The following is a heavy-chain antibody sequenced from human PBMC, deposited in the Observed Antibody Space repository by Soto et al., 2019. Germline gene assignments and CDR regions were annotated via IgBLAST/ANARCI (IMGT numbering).Heavy chain of an antibody. CDR3: AREGRDSWSGYQPPNWFDP. D-gene: IGHD3-3*01. V-gene: IGHV3-33*01. Sequence: QVQLVESGGGVVQPGRSLRLSCAASGFTFSSYGMHWVRQAPGKGLEWVAGIWYDGSNKYYADPVKGRFTISRDNSKNTLYLQINSLRAEDTVVYYCAREGRDSWSGYQPPNWFDPWGQGTLVTVSS. CDR2: IWYDGSNK. CDR1: GFTFSSYG. J-gene: IGHJ5*02.